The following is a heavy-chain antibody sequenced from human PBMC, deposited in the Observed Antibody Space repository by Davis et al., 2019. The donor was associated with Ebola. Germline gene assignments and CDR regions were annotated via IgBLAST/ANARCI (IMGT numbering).Heavy chain of an antibody. CDR3: VSAGWDH. CDR1: GFTFSSCW. J-gene: IGHJ4*02. D-gene: IGHD2-15*01. CDR2: ISDDSSST. V-gene: IGHV3-48*02. Sequence: GESLKISCAASGFTFSSCWMNWVRQSPGKGLEWVSHISDDSSSTYYAGSVKGRFTISRDNAKNSLYLQLNTLRDEDTAVYFCVSAGWDHWGQGTLVTVSS.